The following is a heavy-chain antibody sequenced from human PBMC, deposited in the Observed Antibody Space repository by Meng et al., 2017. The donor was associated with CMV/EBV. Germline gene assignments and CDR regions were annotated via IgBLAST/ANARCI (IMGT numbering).Heavy chain of an antibody. D-gene: IGHD3-10*01. V-gene: IGHV4-39*01. J-gene: IGHJ5*02. CDR1: GGSISSSSYY. CDR3: ARLQERGLLWFGELSGWFDP. CDR2: IYYSGST. Sequence: SETLSLTCPVPGGSISSSSYYWGWIRQPPGKGREWIGSIYYSGSTYYNPSLKSRVTISVDTSKNQFSLKLSSVTAADTAVYYCARLQERGLLWFGELSGWFDPWGQGTMVTVSS.